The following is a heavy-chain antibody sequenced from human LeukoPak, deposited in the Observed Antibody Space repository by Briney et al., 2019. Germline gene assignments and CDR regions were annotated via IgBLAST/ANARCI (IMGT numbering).Heavy chain of an antibody. CDR2: IKHDGSDR. V-gene: IGHV3-7*01. J-gene: IGHJ4*02. CDR3: TRELITKWSCGDY. CDR1: GFTFSSYG. Sequence: PGGSLRLSCAASGFTFSSYGMHWVRQAPGKGLEWVGNIKHDGSDRNYVDSVRGRFTISRDNGKNLLHLQMNTLSAEDAAVYYCTRELITKWSCGDYSGEGDPVTVSP. D-gene: IGHD1-20*01.